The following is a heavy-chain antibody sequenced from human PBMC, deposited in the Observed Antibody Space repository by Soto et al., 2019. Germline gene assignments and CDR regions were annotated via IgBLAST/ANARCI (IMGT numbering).Heavy chain of an antibody. CDR2: IYYSGST. J-gene: IGHJ4*02. CDR3: ARQRNYFDY. V-gene: IGHV4-39*01. CDR1: GGSISSSSYY. Sequence: SETLSLTCTVSGGSISSSSYYWGWIRQPPGKGLKWIGSIYYSGSTYYNPSLKSRVTISVDTSKNQFSLKLSSVTAADTAVYYCARQRNYFDYWGQGTLVTVSS.